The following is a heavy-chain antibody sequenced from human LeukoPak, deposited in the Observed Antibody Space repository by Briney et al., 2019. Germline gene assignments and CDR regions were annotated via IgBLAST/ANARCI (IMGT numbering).Heavy chain of an antibody. CDR3: ARGEYYYDGGY. CDR2: IKQDGSEK. CDR1: GFTFTNYR. D-gene: IGHD3-22*01. Sequence: GGSLRLSCAASGFTFTNYRMSWVRQAPGKGLEWVANIKQDGSEKYYVDSVKGRFTISRDNAKNSLFLQMNSLRAEDTAVYYCARGEYYYDGGYWGQGTLVTVSS. J-gene: IGHJ4*02. V-gene: IGHV3-7*04.